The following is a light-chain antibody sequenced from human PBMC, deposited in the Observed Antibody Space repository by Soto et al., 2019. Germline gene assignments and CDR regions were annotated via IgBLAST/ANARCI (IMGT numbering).Light chain of an antibody. V-gene: IGKV3-20*01. CDR2: GAS. CDR1: QSVSSSY. Sequence: EIVLTQSPGTLSLSPGERATLSCRASQSVSSSYLAWYQQKPGQAPRLLIYGASSRATGIPDRFSGSGSGTDFTLNISRLEPEDFAVDYCQQYGNSPYTFGQGTKLEIK. J-gene: IGKJ2*01. CDR3: QQYGNSPYT.